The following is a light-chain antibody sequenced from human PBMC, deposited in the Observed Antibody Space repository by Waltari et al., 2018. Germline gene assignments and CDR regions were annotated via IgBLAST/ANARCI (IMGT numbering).Light chain of an antibody. CDR1: QSLVSSDGNTY. Sequence: DVVMTQSPLSLPVTLGQPASLSCRSSQSLVSSDGNTYFNWCQQRPGQSPRRLLYRVSNRDSGVPDRFSGSGSGTDFTLRISRVEAEDVGVYYCMQGSHWPWTFGQGTKVEIK. V-gene: IGKV2-30*01. CDR2: RVS. J-gene: IGKJ1*01. CDR3: MQGSHWPWT.